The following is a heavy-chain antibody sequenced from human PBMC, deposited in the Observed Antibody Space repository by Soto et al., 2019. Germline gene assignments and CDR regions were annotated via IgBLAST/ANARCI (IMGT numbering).Heavy chain of an antibody. CDR3: ATDYSSSRFSKSLGYSYFYAMDV. CDR1: GYTLTDLS. J-gene: IGHJ6*02. V-gene: IGHV1-24*01. Sequence: GASVKVSCKVSGYTLTDLSMHWVRQAPGKGLEWMGGFDPEDGKTVYAQKFQGRVTMTEDTSTDTAYMELSSLRSEDTAVYYCATDYSSSRFSKSLGYSYFYAMDVWGQGTTVTVSS. D-gene: IGHD6-13*01. CDR2: FDPEDGKT.